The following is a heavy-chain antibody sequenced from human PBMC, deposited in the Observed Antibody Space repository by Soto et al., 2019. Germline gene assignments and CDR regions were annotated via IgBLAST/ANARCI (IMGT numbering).Heavy chain of an antibody. Sequence: EVQLVETGGGLIQPGGSLRLSCAASGFTVSSNYMSWVRQAPGKGLEWVSVIYSGGSTYYADSVKGRFTISRDNSKNTLYLQMNSLRAEDTAVYYCARGGRSIAVAGTYYYYYGMDVWGQGTTVTVSS. CDR1: GFTVSSNY. D-gene: IGHD6-19*01. CDR3: ARGGRSIAVAGTYYYYYGMDV. CDR2: IYSGGST. V-gene: IGHV3-53*02. J-gene: IGHJ6*02.